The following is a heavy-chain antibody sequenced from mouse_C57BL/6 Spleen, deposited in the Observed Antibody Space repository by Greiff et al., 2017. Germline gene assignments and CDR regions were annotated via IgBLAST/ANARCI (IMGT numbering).Heavy chain of an antibody. Sequence: EVKLMESGGGLVKPGGSLKLSCAASGFTFSSYAMYWVRQTPEKRLEWVATFSDGGSYTYYPDNVKGRFTISRDNAKNNLYLQMSHLNSEDTAMYYCARDADYGSSFYYFDYWGQGTTLTVSS. CDR3: ARDADYGSSFYYFDY. V-gene: IGHV5-4*01. D-gene: IGHD1-1*01. CDR1: GFTFSSYA. CDR2: FSDGGSYT. J-gene: IGHJ2*01.